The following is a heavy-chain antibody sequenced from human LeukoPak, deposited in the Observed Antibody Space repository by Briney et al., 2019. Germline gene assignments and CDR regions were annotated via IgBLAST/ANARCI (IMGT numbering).Heavy chain of an antibody. CDR3: ASSSNYYDSSGYYPFDY. V-gene: IGHV4-4*07. Sequence: SETLSLTCTVSGGSISSYYWSWLRQPAGKGLEWIGCIYTSGSTNYNPSLKSRVTMSVDTSKNQFSLKLSSVTAADTAVYYCASSSNYYDSSGYYPFDYWGQGTLVTVSS. J-gene: IGHJ4*02. CDR1: GGSISSYY. D-gene: IGHD3-22*01. CDR2: IYTSGST.